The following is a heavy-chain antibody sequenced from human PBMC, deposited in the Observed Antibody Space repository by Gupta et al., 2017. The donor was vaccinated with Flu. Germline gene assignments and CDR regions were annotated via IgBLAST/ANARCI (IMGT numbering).Heavy chain of an antibody. Sequence: QVQLQQWGAGLLKPSETLSLTCAVYGGSFSGYYWSWIRQPPGKGLEWIGEINHSGSTNYNPSLKSRVTISVDTSKNQFSLKLSSVTAADTAVYYCARXFPKFNPVVAATGPLACWFDPWGQGTLVTVSS. CDR2: INHSGST. V-gene: IGHV4-34*01. D-gene: IGHD2-15*01. CDR1: GGSFSGYY. J-gene: IGHJ5*02. CDR3: ARXFPKFNPVVAATGPLACWFDP.